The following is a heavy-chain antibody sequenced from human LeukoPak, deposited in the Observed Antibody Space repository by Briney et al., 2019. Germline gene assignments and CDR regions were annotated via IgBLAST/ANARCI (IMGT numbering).Heavy chain of an antibody. CDR3: ARDRLTCTNGVCYSEGFDY. CDR1: GFTFSSYW. CDR2: INSDGSST. V-gene: IGHV3-74*01. D-gene: IGHD2-8*01. J-gene: IGHJ4*02. Sequence: GGSLRLSCAASGFTFSSYWMHWVRQAPGKGLVWVSRINSDGSSTSYADSVKGRFTISRDNAKNTLYPQMNSLRAEDTAVYYCARDRLTCTNGVCYSEGFDYWGQGTLVTVSS.